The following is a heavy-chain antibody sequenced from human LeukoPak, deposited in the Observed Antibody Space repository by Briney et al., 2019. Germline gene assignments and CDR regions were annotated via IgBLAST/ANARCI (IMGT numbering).Heavy chain of an antibody. Sequence: GGSLRLSCAASGFTFSSYAMSWVRQAPGKGLEWVSAISGSGGRTYYADSVKGRFTISRDNSKNTLYLQMNSLRAEDTAVYYCAKYYNAYCGGDCYFDYWGQGTLVTVSS. J-gene: IGHJ4*02. CDR1: GFTFSSYA. CDR3: AKYYNAYCGGDCYFDY. CDR2: ISGSGGRT. D-gene: IGHD2-21*02. V-gene: IGHV3-23*01.